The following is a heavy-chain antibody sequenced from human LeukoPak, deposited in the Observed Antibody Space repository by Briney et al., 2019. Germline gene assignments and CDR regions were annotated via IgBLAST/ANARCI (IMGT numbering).Heavy chain of an antibody. D-gene: IGHD2-2*02. Sequence: PGGSLRLSCAASGFTFSSYAMSWVRQAPGKGLEWVSAISGSGGSTYYADSVKGRFTISRDNSKNTLYLQMNSLRAEDTAVYYCAKDRDIVVVPAAIPLDYWGQGTLVTVSS. J-gene: IGHJ4*02. CDR2: ISGSGGST. CDR3: AKDRDIVVVPAAIPLDY. CDR1: GFTFSSYA. V-gene: IGHV3-23*01.